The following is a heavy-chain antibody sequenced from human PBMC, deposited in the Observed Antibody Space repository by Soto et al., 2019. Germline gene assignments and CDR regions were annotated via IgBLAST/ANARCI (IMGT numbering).Heavy chain of an antibody. CDR3: ARQADFRYYDSSGYFYWFDP. CDR2: IYYSGST. J-gene: IGHJ5*02. Sequence: SETLSLTCTVSGGSISSSSYYRGWIRQPPGKGLDWIGSIYYSGSTYYNPSLKSRVTISVDTSKNQFSLKLSSVTAADTAVYYCARQADFRYYDSSGYFYWFDPWGQGTLVTVSS. V-gene: IGHV4-39*01. D-gene: IGHD3-22*01. CDR1: GGSISSSSYY.